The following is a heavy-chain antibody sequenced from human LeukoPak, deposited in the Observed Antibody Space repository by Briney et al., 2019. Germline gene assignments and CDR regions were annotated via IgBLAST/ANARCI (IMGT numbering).Heavy chain of an antibody. Sequence: PSETLSLTCAVSGGSFSGYYWSWIRQPPGKGLEWIGEINHSGSTNYNPSLKSRVTISVDTSKNQFSLKLSSVTAADTAVYYCARGPTTVTTEYFDYWGQGTLVTVSS. CDR3: ARGPTTVTTEYFDY. J-gene: IGHJ4*02. CDR2: INHSGST. CDR1: GGSFSGYY. D-gene: IGHD4-17*01. V-gene: IGHV4-34*01.